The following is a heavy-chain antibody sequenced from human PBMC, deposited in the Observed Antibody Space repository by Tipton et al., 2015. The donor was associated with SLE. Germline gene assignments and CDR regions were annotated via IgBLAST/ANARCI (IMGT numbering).Heavy chain of an antibody. CDR1: GDSFSSGSSS. Sequence: LRLSCTVSGDSFSSGSSSWNWVRQPAGKGLEWIGQINHSGSTSHNPSLRGRVTISADTSNNQFSLKLTSVTAADTAVYYCARDNRALRDAFDIWGQGAMVTVSS. V-gene: IGHV4-61*09. J-gene: IGHJ3*02. CDR2: INHSGST. CDR3: ARDNRALRDAFDI.